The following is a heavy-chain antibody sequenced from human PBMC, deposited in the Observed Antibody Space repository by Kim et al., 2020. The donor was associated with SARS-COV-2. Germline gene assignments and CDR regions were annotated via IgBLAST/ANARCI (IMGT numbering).Heavy chain of an antibody. V-gene: IGHV3-23*01. Sequence: GGSLRLSCAASGFTVSSYAMSWVRQAPGKGLEWVSAISGSGGSTYYADSVKGRFTISRDTSKNTLYLQMNSMRADDTAVYYCAKDPGVASYDFWSGYYPRNFAYCMDFWGQGTTVTVSS. J-gene: IGHJ6*02. CDR3: AKDPGVASYDFWSGYYPRNFAYCMDF. CDR1: GFTVSSYA. CDR2: ISGSGGST. D-gene: IGHD3-3*01.